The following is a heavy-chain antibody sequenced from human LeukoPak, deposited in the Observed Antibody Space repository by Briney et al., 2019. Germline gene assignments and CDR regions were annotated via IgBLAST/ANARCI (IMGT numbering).Heavy chain of an antibody. Sequence: SETLSLTCAVYGGSFSGYYWSWIRQPPGKGLEWIGEINHSGSTNYNPSLKSRVTVSVDTSKNQFSLKLSSVTAADTAVYYCASPLWWGDYWGQGTLVTVSS. D-gene: IGHD2-8*02. CDR1: GGSFSGYY. J-gene: IGHJ4*02. CDR3: ASPLWWGDY. CDR2: INHSGST. V-gene: IGHV4-34*01.